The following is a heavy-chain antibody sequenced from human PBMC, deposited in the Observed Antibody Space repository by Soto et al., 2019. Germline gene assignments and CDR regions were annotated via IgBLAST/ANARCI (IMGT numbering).Heavy chain of an antibody. CDR1: GFSFSDYG. J-gene: IGHJ3*01. D-gene: IGHD3-22*01. CDR3: ARDQLYYNDISGRPLNAFDV. V-gene: IGHV3-23*01. CDR2: ISGNKMTT. Sequence: PGGSLRLSCIASGFSFSDYGMSWVRQTPQKTLEWVASISGNKMTTFYPDSVKGRFFISRDNSDNTLHLQMNSLRDDDTAIYYCARDQLYYNDISGRPLNAFDVWGQGTMVTVS.